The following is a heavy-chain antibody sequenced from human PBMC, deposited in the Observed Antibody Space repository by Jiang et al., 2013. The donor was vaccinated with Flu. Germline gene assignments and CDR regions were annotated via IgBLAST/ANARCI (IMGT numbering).Heavy chain of an antibody. CDR2: IYWDDDK. V-gene: IGHV2-5*02. D-gene: IGHD6-19*01. CDR3: AHIPTAVAGTGFDY. J-gene: IGHJ4*02. Sequence: IYWDDDKRYSPSLKSRLTITKDTSKNQVVLTMTNMDPVDTATYYCAHIPTAVAGTGFDYWGQGTLVTVSS.